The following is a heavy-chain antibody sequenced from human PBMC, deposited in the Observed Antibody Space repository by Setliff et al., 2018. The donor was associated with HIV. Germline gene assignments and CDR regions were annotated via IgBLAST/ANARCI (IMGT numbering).Heavy chain of an antibody. J-gene: IGHJ4*02. V-gene: IGHV1-18*04. CDR2: ISAYNGDT. Sequence: GASVKVSCKAAGYSFSSYGITWVRQAPGQGLEWMGWISAYNGDTRYAQTLQDRVTMTTDTSTSTAYMEVRSLRSDDTAVYFCARYVPADASFDYWGPGTQVTVS. CDR1: GYSFSSYG. D-gene: IGHD2-2*01. CDR3: ARYVPADASFDY.